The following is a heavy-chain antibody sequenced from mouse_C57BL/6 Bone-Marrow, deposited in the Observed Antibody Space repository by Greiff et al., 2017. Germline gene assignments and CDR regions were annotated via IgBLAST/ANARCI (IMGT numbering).Heavy chain of an antibody. D-gene: IGHD2-5*01. J-gene: IGHJ2*01. CDR3: ARSKSHSNYDY. CDR1: GYTFTSYW. V-gene: IGHV1-64*01. CDR2: IHPNSGST. Sequence: QVQLQQSGAELVKPGASVKLSCKASGYTFTSYWMHWVKPRPGQGLEWIGMIHPNSGSTNYNEKFKSKATLTVDKSSSPADMQLSSLTSEDSAVYYCARSKSHSNYDYWGQGTTLTVSS.